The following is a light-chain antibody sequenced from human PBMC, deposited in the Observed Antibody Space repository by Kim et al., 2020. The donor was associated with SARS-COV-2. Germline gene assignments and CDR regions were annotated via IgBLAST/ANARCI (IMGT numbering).Light chain of an antibody. J-gene: IGKJ1*01. CDR1: QAIKND. CDR2: AAS. V-gene: IGKV1-6*01. CDR3: LQDYNYPRT. Sequence: AIQMTQSPSSLSASVGDRVTITCRASQAIKNDLGWYQQKPGEAPKLLIYAASNLQSGVPSRFSGSGSGTDFTLTITSLQPEDFATYYCLQDYNYPRTFGQGTKVDIK.